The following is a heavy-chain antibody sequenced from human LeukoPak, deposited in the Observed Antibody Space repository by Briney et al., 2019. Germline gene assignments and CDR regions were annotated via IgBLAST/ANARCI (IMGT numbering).Heavy chain of an antibody. V-gene: IGHV3-21*01. D-gene: IGHD4-17*01. CDR2: VSIGGSFI. Sequence: GRSLRLSCAASGFTFSSYGMNWVRRAPGKGLEWVSFVSIGGSFIYYADSVKGRFTISRDDAKNSLYLQMNSLTAEDTAECYCARNKINTVTTGWYFDLWAVAPWSVSPQ. CDR3: ARNKINTVTTGWYFDL. CDR1: GFTFSSYG. J-gene: IGHJ2*01.